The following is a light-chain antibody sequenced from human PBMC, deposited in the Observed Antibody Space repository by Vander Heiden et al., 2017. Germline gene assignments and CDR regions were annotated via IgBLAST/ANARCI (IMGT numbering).Light chain of an antibody. J-gene: IGLJ2*01. CDR3: GTWDSSLNGL. V-gene: IGLV1-51*01. CDR2: DNN. Sequence: QSVLTQPPSVSAAPGQKVTISCSGSRSNIGNNYVAWYQQLPGTAPKLLIYDNNKRPAGIPDRFSGSKSGTSATLDITGLQTGDEADDYCGTWDSSLNGLFGGGTKLTVL. CDR1: RSNIGNNY.